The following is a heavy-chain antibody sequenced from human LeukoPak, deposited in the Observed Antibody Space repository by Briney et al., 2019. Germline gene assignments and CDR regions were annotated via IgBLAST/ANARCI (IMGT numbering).Heavy chain of an antibody. D-gene: IGHD6-19*01. V-gene: IGHV4-4*02. Sequence: PSETLSLTCVVSGGSINNNKWWSWVRQPPGKGLEWIGDLYYSGSTNYNPSLRSRVTMSVDKSKNQFSLKLSSVTAADTAVYYCARCLEGKQWLAHYYYYGMDVWGQGTTVTVSS. CDR1: GGSINNNKW. J-gene: IGHJ6*02. CDR3: ARCLEGKQWLAHYYYYGMDV. CDR2: LYYSGST.